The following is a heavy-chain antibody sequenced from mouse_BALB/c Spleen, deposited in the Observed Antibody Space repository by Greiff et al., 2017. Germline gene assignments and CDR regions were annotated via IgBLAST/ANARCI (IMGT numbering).Heavy chain of an antibody. CDR2: ISSGGSYT. D-gene: IGHD1-2*01. Sequence: EVKLMESGGGLVKPGGSLKLSCAASGFTFSSYAMSWVRQTPEKRLEWVATISSGGSYTYYPDSVKGRFTISRDNAKNTLYLQMSSLRSEDTAMYYCARHRGTATDYFDYWGQGTTLTVSS. J-gene: IGHJ2*01. CDR3: ARHRGTATDYFDY. CDR1: GFTFSSYA. V-gene: IGHV5-9-3*01.